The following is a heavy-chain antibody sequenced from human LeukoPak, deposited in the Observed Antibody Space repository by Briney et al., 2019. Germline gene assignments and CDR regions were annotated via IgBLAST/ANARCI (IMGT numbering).Heavy chain of an antibody. V-gene: IGHV4-4*07. CDR2: IYTSGRT. CDR1: GGSISTYY. CDR3: ARDRHCTSTSCHSDAFDV. J-gene: IGHJ3*01. D-gene: IGHD2-2*01. Sequence: SETLSLTRTVSGGSISTYYFSWVRQPAGKGLEWIGHIYTSGRTDYNPSLKSRVTMSVDTSKNQFSLKLSSVTAADTAVYYCARDRHCTSTSCHSDAFDVWGQGTLVTVSS.